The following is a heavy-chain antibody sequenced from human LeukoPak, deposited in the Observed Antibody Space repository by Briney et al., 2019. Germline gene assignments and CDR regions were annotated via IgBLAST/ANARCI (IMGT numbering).Heavy chain of an antibody. J-gene: IGHJ2*01. Sequence: SETLSLTCAVSGGSISSGGYSWSWIRQPPGKGLEWIGYIYHSGSTYYNPSLKSRVTISVDTSKNQFSLKLSSVTAADTAVYYCARDIVGATYWYFDLWGRGTLVTVSS. D-gene: IGHD1-26*01. CDR1: GGSISSGGYS. V-gene: IGHV4-30-2*01. CDR2: IYHSGST. CDR3: ARDIVGATYWYFDL.